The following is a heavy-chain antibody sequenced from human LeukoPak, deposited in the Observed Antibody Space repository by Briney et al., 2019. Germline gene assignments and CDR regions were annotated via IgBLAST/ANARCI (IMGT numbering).Heavy chain of an antibody. CDR3: ARAVSWTDYYYYMDV. J-gene: IGHJ6*03. CDR1: GGSISSYY. CDR2: IHTSGST. D-gene: IGHD6-13*01. V-gene: IGHV4-4*07. Sequence: PSETLSLTCTVSGGSISSYYWSWIRQPAGKGLEWIGRIHTSGSTNYNPSLKSRVTMSVDTSKNQFSLKLSSVTAADTAVYYCARAVSWTDYYYYMDVWGKGTTVTVSS.